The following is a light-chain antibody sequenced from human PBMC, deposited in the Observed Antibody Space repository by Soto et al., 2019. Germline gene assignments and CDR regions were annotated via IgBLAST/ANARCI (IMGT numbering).Light chain of an antibody. J-gene: IGKJ1*01. CDR1: QSVSSN. CDR2: GAS. V-gene: IGKV3-15*01. CDR3: QQYNKWPT. Sequence: IVMTQSPATLSVSPGERATLSCRASQSVSSNLAWYQQRPGQAPRLLIYGASTRATGIPARFSGSGSGTEITLTITNLQYEDFAVYHCQQYNKWPTFGQGTKVEIK.